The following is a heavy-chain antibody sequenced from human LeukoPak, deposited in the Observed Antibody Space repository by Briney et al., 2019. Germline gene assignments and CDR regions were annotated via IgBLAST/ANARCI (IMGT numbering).Heavy chain of an antibody. V-gene: IGHV1-18*01. CDR1: GYTFTSYG. D-gene: IGHD2-15*01. J-gene: IGHJ5*02. CDR3: ARDIGYCSGGSCRYWFDP. Sequence: ASVKVSCKASGYTFTSYGISWVRQAPGQGLEWMGWISAYNGNTNYAQKVQGRVTMTTDTSTSTVYMELRSLRSDDTAVYYCARDIGYCSGGSCRYWFDPWGQGTLVTVSS. CDR2: ISAYNGNT.